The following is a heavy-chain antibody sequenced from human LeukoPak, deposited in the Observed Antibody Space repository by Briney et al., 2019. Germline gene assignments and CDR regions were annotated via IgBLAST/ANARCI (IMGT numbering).Heavy chain of an antibody. J-gene: IGHJ4*02. D-gene: IGHD5-18*01. CDR3: ARGGYSYVS. Sequence: KAGGSLRLSCAASGFTFSDYYMSWIRQAPGKGLEWVSYISGSSSNTNYADSVKGRFTISRDNAKSSLYLQMNSLRAEDTAVYYCARGGYSYVSWGQGILVTVSS. CDR1: GFTFSDYY. V-gene: IGHV3-11*05. CDR2: ISGSSSNT.